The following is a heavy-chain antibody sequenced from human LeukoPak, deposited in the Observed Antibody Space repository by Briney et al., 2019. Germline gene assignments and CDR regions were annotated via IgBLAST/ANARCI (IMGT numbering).Heavy chain of an antibody. CDR2: IYPGDSDT. V-gene: IGHV5-51*01. CDR3: ARPARLSGSYILDY. J-gene: IGHJ4*02. CDR1: GYSFTSYW. D-gene: IGHD1-26*01. Sequence: GESLKISCQGSGYSFTSYWIGWVRQMPGKGLEWMGIIYPGDSDTRYSPSFQGQVTISADKSISTAYLQWGSLKASDTAMYYCARPARLSGSYILDYWGQGTLVTVSS.